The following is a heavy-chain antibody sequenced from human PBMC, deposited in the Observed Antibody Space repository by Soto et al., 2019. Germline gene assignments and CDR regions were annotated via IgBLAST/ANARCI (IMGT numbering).Heavy chain of an antibody. D-gene: IGHD6-19*01. CDR1: GYTFTSYS. Sequence: ASVKVSCKASGYTFTSYSMHWVRQAPGQRLEWMGWINAGNGNTKYSQKFQGRVTITRDTSASTAYMELSSLRSEDTAVYYCASGVADLPHNWFDPWGQGTLVTVSS. J-gene: IGHJ5*02. CDR3: ASGVADLPHNWFDP. V-gene: IGHV1-3*01. CDR2: INAGNGNT.